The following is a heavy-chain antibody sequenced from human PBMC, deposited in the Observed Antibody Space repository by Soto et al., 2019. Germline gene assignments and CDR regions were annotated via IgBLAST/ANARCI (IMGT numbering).Heavy chain of an antibody. V-gene: IGHV1-18*01. J-gene: IGHJ4*02. CDR2: ISTYNDDT. D-gene: IGHD2-2*01. Sequence: QVQLVQSGAEVKKPGASVKVSCKASGYNITTYGISWVRRAPGQGLEWMGWISTYNDDTVYAQSLQGRVTLTTDTSTSTAYMELRSLTSDDTAVYYCAREYCSGTSCYGGDYWGQGTLVTVSS. CDR1: GYNITTYG. CDR3: AREYCSGTSCYGGDY.